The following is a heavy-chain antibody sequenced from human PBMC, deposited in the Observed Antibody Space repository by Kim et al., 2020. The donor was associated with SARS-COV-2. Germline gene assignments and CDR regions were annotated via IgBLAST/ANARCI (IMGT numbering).Heavy chain of an antibody. D-gene: IGHD3-10*01. Sequence: GGSLRLSCAASGFTFSSYWMSWVRQAPGKGLEWVANIKQDGSEKYYVDSVKGRFTISRDNAKNSLYLQMNSLRAEDTAVYYCARLGPQYYGSGSFDYWGQGTLVTVSS. V-gene: IGHV3-7*01. CDR2: IKQDGSEK. CDR3: ARLGPQYYGSGSFDY. CDR1: GFTFSSYW. J-gene: IGHJ4*02.